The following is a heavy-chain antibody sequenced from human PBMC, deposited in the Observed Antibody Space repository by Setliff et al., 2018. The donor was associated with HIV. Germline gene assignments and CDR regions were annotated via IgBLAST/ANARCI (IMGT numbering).Heavy chain of an antibody. J-gene: IGHJ4*02. V-gene: IGHV1-18*01. CDR3: ARDGSGSYPDY. D-gene: IGHD3-10*01. CDR2: ISTYNGNT. CDR1: GYTFTTYG. Sequence: ASVKVSCKPSGYTFTTYGLSWVRQAPGQGLEWMGWISTYNGNTNYAQKLQGRVTMTTDTSTSTAYMELRSLRSDDTAVYYCARDGSGSYPDYWGQGTLVTVSS.